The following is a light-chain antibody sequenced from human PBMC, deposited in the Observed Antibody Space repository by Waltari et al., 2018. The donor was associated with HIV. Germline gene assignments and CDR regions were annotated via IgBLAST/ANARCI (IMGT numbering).Light chain of an antibody. CDR1: SSDIGSYND. CDR3: SSFTTTNSLL. CDR2: EVS. Sequence: QSALTQPASLSGSPGQSITVSCTGTSSDIGSYNDVSWYQQPPGTAPKLVIYEVSNRPSGMSKRVSGCKSGNTASLTISGLQTEDEADFYCSSFTTTNSLLFGGGTK. V-gene: IGLV2-14*01. J-gene: IGLJ2*01.